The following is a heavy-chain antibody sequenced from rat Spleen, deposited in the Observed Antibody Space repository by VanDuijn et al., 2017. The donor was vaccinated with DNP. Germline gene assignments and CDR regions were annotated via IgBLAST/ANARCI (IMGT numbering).Heavy chain of an antibody. V-gene: IGHV3-3*01. CDR3: VRGTTGMGS. Sequence: EVQLQESGPGLLKPSQSLSLTCSVTGYSITSSSRWNWIRRFPGNKLEWMGYINSAGSTDYNPSLRGRVSITKDTSSNQFFLQLESITAEDTATYYCVRGTTGMGSWGQGVMVTVSS. CDR1: GYSITSSSR. J-gene: IGHJ2*01. CDR2: INSAGST. D-gene: IGHD1-4*01.